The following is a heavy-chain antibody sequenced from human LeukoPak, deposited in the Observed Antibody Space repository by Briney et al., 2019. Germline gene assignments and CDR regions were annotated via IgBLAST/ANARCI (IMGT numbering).Heavy chain of an antibody. CDR2: ISAYNGNT. Sequence: GASVKVSCKASGYTFTSYGISWVRQAPGQGLEWMGWISAYNGNTNYAQKLQGRVTMTTDTSTSTAYMELRSLRSEDTAVYYCAREGTVTNRPNYYYGMDVWGQGTTVTVSS. CDR1: GYTFTSYG. CDR3: AREGTVTNRPNYYYGMDV. J-gene: IGHJ6*02. D-gene: IGHD4-17*01. V-gene: IGHV1-18*01.